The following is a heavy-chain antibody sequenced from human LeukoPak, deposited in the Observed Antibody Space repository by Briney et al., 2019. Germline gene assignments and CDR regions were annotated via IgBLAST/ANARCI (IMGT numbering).Heavy chain of an antibody. CDR1: GFTFSDYA. CDR3: AKQHIPDYSSGWYGGNDY. Sequence: GGSLRLSCAASGFTFSDYAMHWVRQAPGKGLEWLAFIRYDGSNKYYADSVKGRFIISRDNSKNTLYLQMNSLRPDDTAVYYCAKQHIPDYSSGWYGGNDYWGQGTLVTVSS. D-gene: IGHD6-19*01. V-gene: IGHV3-30*02. J-gene: IGHJ4*02. CDR2: IRYDGSNK.